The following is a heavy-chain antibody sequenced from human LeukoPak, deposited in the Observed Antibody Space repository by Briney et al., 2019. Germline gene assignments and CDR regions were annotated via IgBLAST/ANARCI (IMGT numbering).Heavy chain of an antibody. D-gene: IGHD2-2*01. CDR3: ASKRQLLSVN. J-gene: IGHJ4*02. V-gene: IGHV3-11*04. CDR2: ISSSGRTI. Sequence: GGSLRLSCAASGSTFSDYYMSWIRQAPGKGLVWVSYISSSGRTIYYANSVKGGFTISRDAAKDSLYRQMNSLIAEHTAVYYCASKRQLLSVNWGQGALVTVSS. CDR1: GSTFSDYY.